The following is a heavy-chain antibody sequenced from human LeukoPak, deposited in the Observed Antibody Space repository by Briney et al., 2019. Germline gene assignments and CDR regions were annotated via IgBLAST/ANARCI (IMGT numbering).Heavy chain of an antibody. CDR3: ARSLYSGTYSFYFDY. V-gene: IGHV4-59*01. CDR1: GDSMSTYY. D-gene: IGHD1-26*01. CDR2: ISYSGTT. J-gene: IGHJ4*02. Sequence: SETLSLTCTVSGDSMSTYYWSWIRQPPGQGLEWIGYISYSGTTNYNPSLNSRVTISLHTSQNQFSPNLNSVTAADTAVYYCARSLYSGTYSFYFDYWGRGTLVTVSS.